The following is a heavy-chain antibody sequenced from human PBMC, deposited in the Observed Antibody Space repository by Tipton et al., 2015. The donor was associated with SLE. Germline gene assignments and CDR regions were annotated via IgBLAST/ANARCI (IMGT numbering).Heavy chain of an antibody. CDR3: AREGLVVPAAGGWFDP. CDR2: INSDGSST. D-gene: IGHD2-2*01. J-gene: IGHJ5*02. Sequence: SLRLSCAASGFSFNDFGMSWVRQVPGKGLVWVSRINSDGSSTSYADSVKGRFTISRDNAKNTLYLQMNSLRAEDTAVYYCAREGLVVPAAGGWFDPWGQGTLVTVSS. V-gene: IGHV3-74*01. CDR1: GFSFNDFG.